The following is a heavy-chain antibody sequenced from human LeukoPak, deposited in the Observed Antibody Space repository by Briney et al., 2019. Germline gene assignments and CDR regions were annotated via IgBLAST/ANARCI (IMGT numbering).Heavy chain of an antibody. CDR2: IYYSGST. V-gene: IGHV4-39*01. CDR1: GGSISSSSYY. Sequence: SETLSLTCRVSGGSISSSSYYWGWIRQPPGKGLEWIGTIYYSGSTYYNPSLKSRVTISVDTSKNQFSLKLSSVTAADTAVYYCARLRSTVTILYYFDYWGQGTLVTVSS. D-gene: IGHD4-17*01. J-gene: IGHJ4*02. CDR3: ARLRSTVTILYYFDY.